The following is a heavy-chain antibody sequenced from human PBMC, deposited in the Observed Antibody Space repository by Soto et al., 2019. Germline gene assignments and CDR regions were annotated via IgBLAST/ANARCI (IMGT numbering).Heavy chain of an antibody. CDR1: GGSFSGYY. D-gene: IGHD3-10*01. CDR2: INHSGST. CDR3: ARGSLLLWFGELAAGMDV. Sequence: SETLSLTCAVYGGSFSGYYWSWIRQPPGKGLEWIGEINHSGSTNYNPSLKSRVTISVDTSKNQFSLKLSSVTAADTAVYYCARGSLLLWFGELAAGMDVWGQGTTVTVSS. V-gene: IGHV4-34*01. J-gene: IGHJ6*02.